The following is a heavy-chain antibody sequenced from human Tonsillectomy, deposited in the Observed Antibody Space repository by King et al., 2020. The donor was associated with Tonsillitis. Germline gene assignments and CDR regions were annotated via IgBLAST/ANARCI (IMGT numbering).Heavy chain of an antibody. CDR1: GFTFRNYW. Sequence: VQLVESGGGLVQPGGSLRLSCAASGFTFRNYWMSWVRQGPGKGLGWGANIKQDGSEKNYVDSVKGRFTISRDNAKNSLYLQMNSRGAADTAVYYCARDRGITIYYYYGMDVWGQGTTVTVSS. CDR2: IKQDGSEK. J-gene: IGHJ6*02. D-gene: IGHD3-9*01. CDR3: ARDRGITIYYYYGMDV. V-gene: IGHV3-7*01.